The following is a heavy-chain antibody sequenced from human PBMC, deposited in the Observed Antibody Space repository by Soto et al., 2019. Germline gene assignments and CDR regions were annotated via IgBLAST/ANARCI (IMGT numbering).Heavy chain of an antibody. D-gene: IGHD3-22*01. V-gene: IGHV3-74*01. CDR3: VRGYGDYNDGTGYLGRH. J-gene: IGHJ4*02. Sequence: EVQLVESGGGLVQLGGSLRLSCEASGFTFRTYWMHWVRQAPGKGLVWVSRIKSDGSGTYYADSVEGRFTISRDNATNTLYRQMNSLRAEDTVVYYCVRGYGDYNDGTGYLGRHWGQGTLVTVSS. CDR2: IKSDGSGT. CDR1: GFTFRTYW.